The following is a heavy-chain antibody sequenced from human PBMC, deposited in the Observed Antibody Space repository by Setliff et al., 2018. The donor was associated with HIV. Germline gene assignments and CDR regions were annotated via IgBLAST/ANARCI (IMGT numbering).Heavy chain of an antibody. Sequence: SETLSLTCTVSGDSIIDSYWSWVRQPPGKGLEWIGYIHSTGRANYSPSLKSRVTTSVDTSKNHFSLRLRSVTAADTAVYYCARLSVVIHDTFDVWGHGTMVTVSS. CDR3: ARLSVVIHDTFDV. V-gene: IGHV4-4*09. CDR1: GDSIIDSY. D-gene: IGHD3-22*01. CDR2: IHSTGRA. J-gene: IGHJ3*01.